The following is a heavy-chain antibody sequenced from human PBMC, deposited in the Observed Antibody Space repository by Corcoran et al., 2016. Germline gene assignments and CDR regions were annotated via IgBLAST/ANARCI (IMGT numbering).Heavy chain of an antibody. CDR3: ARSMQYCSGGSCSNWFDP. CDR2: IYYSGST. Sequence: QVQLQESGPGLVQPSETLSLTCTVSGGAISSYYWSWSRQPPGKGLEWIGYIYYSGSTNYNPSLKSRVTISVDTSKNQFSLRLSSVTAADTAVYYCARSMQYCSGGSCSNWFDPCGQGTLVTVSS. J-gene: IGHJ5*02. V-gene: IGHV4-59*01. D-gene: IGHD2-15*01. CDR1: GGAISSYY.